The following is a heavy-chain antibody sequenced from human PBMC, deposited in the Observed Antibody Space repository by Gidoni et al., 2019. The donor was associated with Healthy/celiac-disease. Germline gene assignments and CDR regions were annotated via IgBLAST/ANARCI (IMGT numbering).Heavy chain of an antibody. Sequence: IYYSGSTYYNPSLKSRVTISVDTSKNQFSLKLSSVTAADTAVYYCAGWPFITYGMDVWGQGTTVTVSS. J-gene: IGHJ6*02. CDR2: IYYSGST. CDR3: AGWPFITYGMDV. V-gene: IGHV4-39*01. D-gene: IGHD3-16*01.